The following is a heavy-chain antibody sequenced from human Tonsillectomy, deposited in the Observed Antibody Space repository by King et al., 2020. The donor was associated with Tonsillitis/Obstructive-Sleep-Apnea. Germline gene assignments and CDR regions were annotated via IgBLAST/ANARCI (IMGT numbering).Heavy chain of an antibody. CDR3: AREGDDAFDI. Sequence: VQLQESGPGLVKPSETLSLTCTVSGGSISSDYWSWIRQPPGEGLEWIGYIDYSGSTKYNPSLKSRVIISVDTSKNQFSLNLSSVTAADTAVYYCAREGDDAFDIWGQGTMVTVSS. CDR1: GGSISSDY. V-gene: IGHV4-59*01. D-gene: IGHD3-16*01. CDR2: IDYSGST. J-gene: IGHJ3*02.